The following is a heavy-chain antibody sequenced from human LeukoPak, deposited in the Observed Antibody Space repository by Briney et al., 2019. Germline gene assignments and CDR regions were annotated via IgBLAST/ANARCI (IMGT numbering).Heavy chain of an antibody. CDR3: ARVRAVTNDAFDI. J-gene: IGHJ3*02. CDR2: IYYSGST. CDR1: GGSISSGDYY. V-gene: IGHV4-30-4*01. D-gene: IGHD4-17*01. Sequence: SQTLSLTCTVSGGSISSGDYYWSWIRQPPGKGLEWIGYIYYSGSTYYNPSLKSRVTISVDTSKNQFSLKLSSVTAADTAVYYCARVRAVTNDAFDIWGQGTMVTVSS.